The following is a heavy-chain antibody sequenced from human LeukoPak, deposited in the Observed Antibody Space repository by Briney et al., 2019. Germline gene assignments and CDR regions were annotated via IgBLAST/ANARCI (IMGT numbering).Heavy chain of an antibody. CDR2: ISGSGGST. J-gene: IGHJ4*02. CDR1: GFTFSSYA. D-gene: IGHD2-2*01. Sequence: GGSLRLSCAASGFTFSSYAMSWVRQAPGKGLEWVSAISGSGGSTYYADSVKGRFTISRDNSKNTLYLQMNSLRAEDTAVYYCAKDYIVVVPAAINPPFYFDYWGQGTLVTVSS. CDR3: AKDYIVVVPAAINPPFYFDY. V-gene: IGHV3-23*01.